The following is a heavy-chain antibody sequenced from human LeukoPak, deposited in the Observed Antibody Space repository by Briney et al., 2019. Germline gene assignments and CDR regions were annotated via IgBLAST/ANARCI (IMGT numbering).Heavy chain of an antibody. Sequence: GGSLRLSCAASGFTFSSYSMNWVRQAPGKGLEWVSYISSSSSTIYYADSVKGRFTISRDNAKNSLYLQMNSLRDEDTAVYYCARERSGSYYSTFDYWGQGTLVTVSS. V-gene: IGHV3-48*02. CDR2: ISSSSSTI. D-gene: IGHD3-10*01. CDR3: ARERSGSYYSTFDY. CDR1: GFTFSSYS. J-gene: IGHJ4*02.